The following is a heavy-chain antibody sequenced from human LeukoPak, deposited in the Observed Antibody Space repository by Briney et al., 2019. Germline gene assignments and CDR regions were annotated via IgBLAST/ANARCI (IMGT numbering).Heavy chain of an antibody. CDR3: ARYGVVIDAFDI. D-gene: IGHD3-3*01. CDR1: GGSISSGGYS. CDR2: IYHSGST. V-gene: IGHV4-30-2*01. J-gene: IGHJ3*02. Sequence: PSQTLSLTCAVSGGSISSGGYSWGWIRQPPGKGLEWIGYIYHSGSTYYNPSLKSRVTISVDRSKNQFSLKLSSVTAADTAVYYCARYGVVIDAFDIWGQGTMVTVSS.